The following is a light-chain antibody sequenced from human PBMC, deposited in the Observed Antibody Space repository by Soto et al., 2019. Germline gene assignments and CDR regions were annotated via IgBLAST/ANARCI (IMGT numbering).Light chain of an antibody. CDR2: AAS. CDR3: HKYNSDPLT. V-gene: IGKV1-27*01. CDR1: HGISNY. J-gene: IGKJ4*01. Sequence: DIQMTQSPSSLSASVGDRVTITCRASHGISNYLAWYQKKPGKVPKLLIYAASTLQSGVPSRFSGSGSGTDFTLTISRLQPEDVATYECHKYNSDPLTFGGGTKVEIK.